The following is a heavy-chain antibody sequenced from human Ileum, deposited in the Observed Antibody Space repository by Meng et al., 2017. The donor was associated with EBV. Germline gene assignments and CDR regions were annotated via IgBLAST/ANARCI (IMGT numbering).Heavy chain of an antibody. Sequence: QVQLVQSGSAVKKPGSSVKVSCKASGGTFSNYAIRWVRQAPGQGLEWMGWISAYNGNTNYAQTLQGRVTMTTDTSTSTAYMELGSLRSDDTAVYYCARVEVGITSGDYWGQGTLVTVSS. D-gene: IGHD1-26*01. J-gene: IGHJ4*02. CDR3: ARVEVGITSGDY. CDR1: GGTFSNYA. CDR2: ISAYNGNT. V-gene: IGHV1-18*01.